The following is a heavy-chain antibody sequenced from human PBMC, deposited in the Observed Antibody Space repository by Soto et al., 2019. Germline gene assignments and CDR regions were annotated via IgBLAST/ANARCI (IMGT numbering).Heavy chain of an antibody. Sequence: ASVKVSCKASGYTFTSYGISWVRQAPGQGLEWMGWINPYNGNTSYAQKLQGRVTMTTDTSTNTAYMELRSLRSDDTAVYYCARDWFGIDYWGQGTLVTVSS. CDR2: INPYNGNT. D-gene: IGHD3-16*01. CDR3: ARDWFGIDY. CDR1: GYTFTSYG. V-gene: IGHV1-18*01. J-gene: IGHJ4*02.